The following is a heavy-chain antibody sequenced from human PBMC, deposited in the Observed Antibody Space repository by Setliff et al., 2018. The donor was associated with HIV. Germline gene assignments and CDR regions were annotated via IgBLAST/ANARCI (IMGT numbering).Heavy chain of an antibody. CDR1: GGTFSNYS. V-gene: IGHV1-3*01. Sequence: ASVKVSCKASGGTFSNYSIHWVRQAPGQSLEWMGWINVGKGDTKYSQELQGRITITRDTSTSTAYMDLRSLRSDDTAVYYCARGGVAVGDMTPSDYWGQGTPVTVSS. J-gene: IGHJ4*02. D-gene: IGHD6-19*01. CDR2: INVGKGDT. CDR3: ARGGVAVGDMTPSDY.